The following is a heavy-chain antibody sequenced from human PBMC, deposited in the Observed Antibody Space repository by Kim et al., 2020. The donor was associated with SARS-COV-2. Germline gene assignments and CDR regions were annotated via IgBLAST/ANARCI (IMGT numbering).Heavy chain of an antibody. J-gene: IGHJ2*01. CDR2: INTNTGNP. Sequence: ASVKVSCKASGYTFTSYAMNWVRQAPGQGLEWMGWINTNTGNPTYAQGFTGRFVFSLDTSVSTAYLQISSLKAEDTAVYYCARWGSGSYYNFYWYFDLWGRGTLVTVSS. CDR3: ARWGSGSYYNFYWYFDL. V-gene: IGHV7-4-1*02. D-gene: IGHD3-10*01. CDR1: GYTFTSYA.